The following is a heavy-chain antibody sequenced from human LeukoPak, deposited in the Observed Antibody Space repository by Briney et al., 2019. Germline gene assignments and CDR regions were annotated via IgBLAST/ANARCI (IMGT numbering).Heavy chain of an antibody. CDR3: ARQPTDSSGYNWFDP. CDR2: ISGSGGST. D-gene: IGHD3-22*01. V-gene: IGHV3-23*01. Sequence: GGSLRLSCAASGFTFSSYAMSWVRQAPGKGLEWVSAISGSGGSTYYADSVKGRFTISRDNSRNTLYLQMNSLRAEDTAVYYCARQPTDSSGYNWFDPWGQGTLVTVSS. CDR1: GFTFSSYA. J-gene: IGHJ5*02.